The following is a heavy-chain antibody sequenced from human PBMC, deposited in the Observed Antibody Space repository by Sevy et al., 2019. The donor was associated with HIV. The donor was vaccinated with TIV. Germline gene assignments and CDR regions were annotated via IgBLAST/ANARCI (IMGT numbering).Heavy chain of an antibody. J-gene: IGHJ4*02. CDR2: IIPGFSSR. Sequence: ASVKVSCKASGGSLNTHAISWVRQAPGQGLEWMGEIIPGFSSRRYAERFQDRVTLTADEFTSTVYMELTSLKSTDTAVYYCARGPNGNYLLYYLDYWGQGTLVTVSS. CDR3: ARGPNGNYLLYYLDY. CDR1: GGSLNTHA. D-gene: IGHD1-7*01. V-gene: IGHV1-69*13.